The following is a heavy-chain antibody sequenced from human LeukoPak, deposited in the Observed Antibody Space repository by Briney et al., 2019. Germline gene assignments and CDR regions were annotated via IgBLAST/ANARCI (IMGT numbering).Heavy chain of an antibody. V-gene: IGHV4-61*02. CDR2: IYTSGST. Sequence: SETLSLTCTVSGGSISSGSYYWSWIRQPAGKGLEWIGRIYTSGSTNYNPSLKSRVTISVDTSKNQFSLKLSSVTAADTAVYYCARGNYSSSWEYYYYYYYMDVWGKGTTVTVSS. CDR1: GGSISSGSYY. J-gene: IGHJ6*03. D-gene: IGHD6-13*01. CDR3: ARGNYSSSWEYYYYYYYMDV.